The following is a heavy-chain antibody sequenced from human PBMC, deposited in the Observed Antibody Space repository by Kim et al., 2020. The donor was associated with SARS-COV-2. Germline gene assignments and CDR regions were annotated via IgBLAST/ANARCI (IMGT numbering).Heavy chain of an antibody. CDR1: GFTFSSYG. CDR3: AQDLKGYFDWLRSRFYNYCGMDG. Sequence: GGSLRLSCAASGFTFSSYGMHWVRQAPGKGLEWVAVISYDGSNKYYADSVKGRFTISRHNSKNTLDLQMNSLRAEDTAVYYCAQDLKGYFDWLRSRFYNYCGMDGWGQGTTVTVSS. D-gene: IGHD3-9*01. CDR2: ISYDGSNK. V-gene: IGHV3-30*18. J-gene: IGHJ6*02.